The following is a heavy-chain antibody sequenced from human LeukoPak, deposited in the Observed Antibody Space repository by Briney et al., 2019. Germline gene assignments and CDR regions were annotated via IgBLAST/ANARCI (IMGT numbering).Heavy chain of an antibody. D-gene: IGHD4-17*01. CDR2: IYYSGST. J-gene: IGHJ4*02. CDR1: GGSISNYY. Sequence: SETLSLTCTVSGGSISNYYWSWIRQPPGKGLEWIGYIYYSGSTNYNPSLKSRVTISVDTSKNQFSLKLSSVTAADTAVYYCARAGGYGDPIDYWGQGTLVTVSS. CDR3: ARAGGYGDPIDY. V-gene: IGHV4-59*01.